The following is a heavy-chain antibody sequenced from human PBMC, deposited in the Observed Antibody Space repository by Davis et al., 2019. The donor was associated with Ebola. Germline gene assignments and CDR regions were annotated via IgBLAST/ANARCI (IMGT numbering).Heavy chain of an antibody. V-gene: IGHV1-2*04. D-gene: IGHD2-15*01. CDR3: ARVGCSDGDCYFDF. CDR2: INPNGGDT. J-gene: IGHJ4*02. Sequence: ASVKVSCKASGYTFTDYYIHWVRQAPGQGLEWMGWINPNGGDTNFAQKLPGWVTMTRDTSISTAYMELSRLTSDDTAVYYCARVGCSDGDCYFDFWGQGTRVTVSS. CDR1: GYTFTDYY.